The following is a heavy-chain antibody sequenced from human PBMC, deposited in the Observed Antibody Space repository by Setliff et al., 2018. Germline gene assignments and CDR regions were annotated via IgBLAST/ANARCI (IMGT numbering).Heavy chain of an antibody. CDR1: GFTFSSYW. CDR2: ISGSGGST. V-gene: IGHV3-23*01. Sequence: GGSLRLSCAASGFTFSSYWMSWVRQAQGKGLAWVSAISGSGGSTYYADSVKGRFTIPRDNSKNPLYLQMNSLKTEDTAVYYCTRASSIAVAGSSIWGQGTLVTVSS. CDR3: TRASSIAVAGSSI. J-gene: IGHJ4*02. D-gene: IGHD6-19*01.